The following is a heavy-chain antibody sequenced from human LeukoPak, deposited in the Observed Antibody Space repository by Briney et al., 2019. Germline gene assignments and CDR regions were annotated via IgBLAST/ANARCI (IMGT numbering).Heavy chain of an antibody. D-gene: IGHD4-17*01. Sequence: PSQTPSLTCTVSGGSISSGGYYWSWIRQHPGKGLEWIGYIYYSGSTYYNPSLKSRVIISVDTSKNQFSLKLSSVTAADTAVYYCARVLPHRHLRYGYYGRRGYAFDIWGQGTMVTVSS. CDR1: GGSISSGGYY. V-gene: IGHV4-31*03. CDR2: IYYSGST. J-gene: IGHJ3*02. CDR3: ARVLPHRHLRYGYYGRRGYAFDI.